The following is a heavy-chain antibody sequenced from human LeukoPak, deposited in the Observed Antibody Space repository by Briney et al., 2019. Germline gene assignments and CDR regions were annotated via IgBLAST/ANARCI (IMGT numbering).Heavy chain of an antibody. CDR2: TTSDGLDK. Sequence: GGSLTLSCAASGFTFSSYVVHWVRQATGKGLEWVAVTTSDGLDKYYTDSVKGRFTISRDNSKNTLYLQMNSLRAEDTAVYYCAKDPGVPHGGYDFWSGYNYYYYYMDVWGKGTTVTVSS. V-gene: IGHV3-30*04. D-gene: IGHD3-3*01. CDR1: GFTFSSYV. J-gene: IGHJ6*03. CDR3: AKDPGVPHGGYDFWSGYNYYYYYMDV.